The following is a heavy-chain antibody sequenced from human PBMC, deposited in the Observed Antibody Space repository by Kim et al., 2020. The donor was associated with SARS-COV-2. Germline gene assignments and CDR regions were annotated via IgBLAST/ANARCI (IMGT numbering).Heavy chain of an antibody. CDR3: SGAVAGEEGYYFDY. J-gene: IGHJ4*02. CDR1: GGSFSGYY. CDR2: INHSGST. Sequence: SETLSLTCAVYGGSFSGYYWSWIRQPPGKGLEWIGEINHSGSTNYNPSLKSRVTISVDTSKNQFSLKLSSVTAADTAVYYCSGAVAGEEGYYFDYWGQGTLVTVSS. V-gene: IGHV4-34*01. D-gene: IGHD6-19*01.